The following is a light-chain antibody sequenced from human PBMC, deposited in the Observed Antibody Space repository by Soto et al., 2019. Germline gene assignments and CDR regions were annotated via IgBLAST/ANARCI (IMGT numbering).Light chain of an antibody. CDR1: QSIDRW. V-gene: IGKV1-5*01. J-gene: IGKJ1*01. CDR2: HAS. CDR3: QHYNSYGT. Sequence: DIQMTQSPSTLPASVGDRVTITCRASQSIDRWLAWYQQRPGKAPKILIYHASNLETGVPSRFSDSGSGTEFTLTISSLQPDDFATYYCQHYNSYGTFGQGTKVDIK.